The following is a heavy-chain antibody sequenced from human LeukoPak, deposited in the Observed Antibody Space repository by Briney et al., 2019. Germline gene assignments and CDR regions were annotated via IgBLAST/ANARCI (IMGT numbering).Heavy chain of an antibody. Sequence: GGSLRPSCAASGFTFSSYWMHWVRQAPGRGLVWVSRINGDGSSTSNADSVKGRFTISRDNAKNTLYLQMNSLRAEDTAVYYCARGYSSSYRIDYWGQGTLVTVSS. CDR3: ARGYSSSYRIDY. D-gene: IGHD6-6*01. CDR1: GFTFSSYW. V-gene: IGHV3-74*01. CDR2: INGDGSST. J-gene: IGHJ4*02.